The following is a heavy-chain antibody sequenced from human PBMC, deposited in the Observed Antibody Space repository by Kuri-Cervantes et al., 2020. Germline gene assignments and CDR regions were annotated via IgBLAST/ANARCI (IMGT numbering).Heavy chain of an antibody. V-gene: IGHV3-7*03. CDR3: ARAYYGSGSYYKGYGMDV. CDR2: IKQDGSEK. J-gene: IGHJ6*02. D-gene: IGHD3-10*01. Sequence: GESLKISCAASGFTFSSYWMSWVRQAPGKGLEWVANIKQDGSEKYYVDSVKGRFAISRDNAKNSLYLQMNSLRAEDTAVYYCARAYYGSGSYYKGYGMDVWGQGTTVTVSS. CDR1: GFTFSSYW.